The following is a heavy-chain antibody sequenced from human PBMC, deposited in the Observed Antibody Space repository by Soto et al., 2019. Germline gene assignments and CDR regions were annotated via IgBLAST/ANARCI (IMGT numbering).Heavy chain of an antibody. V-gene: IGHV4-34*01. CDR1: GGSFSGYY. J-gene: IGHJ4*02. CDR2: INHSGST. CDR3: ARDKITGLFDY. Sequence: QVQLQQWGAGLLKPSETLSLTCAVYGGSFSGYYWTWIRQPPGTGLEWIGQINHSGSTNYNPSLNSRDTMSVATSNNQFSLQLTSVTAACTAVYYWARDKITGLFDYWGQGTLVTVSS. D-gene: IGHD2-8*02.